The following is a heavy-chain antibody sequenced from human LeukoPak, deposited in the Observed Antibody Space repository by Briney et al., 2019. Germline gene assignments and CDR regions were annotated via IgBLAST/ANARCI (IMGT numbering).Heavy chain of an antibody. V-gene: IGHV6-1*01. J-gene: IGHJ4*02. CDR1: GDSVSSNSAA. CDR2: TYYRSKWYN. D-gene: IGHD6-19*01. CDR3: ASDLGGAVAGWGYYFDY. Sequence: PSQTLSLTCAISGDSVSSNSAAWNWIRQSPSRGLEWLGRTYYRSKWYNDYAVSVKSRITINPDTSKNQFSLQLNSVTPEDTAVYYCASDLGGAVAGWGYYFDYWGQGTLVTVSS.